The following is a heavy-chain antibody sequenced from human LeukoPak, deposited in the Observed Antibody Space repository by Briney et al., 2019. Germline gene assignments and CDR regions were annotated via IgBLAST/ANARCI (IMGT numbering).Heavy chain of an antibody. J-gene: IGHJ3*02. CDR2: IIPIFGTA. Sequence: SVKVSCKASGGTFSSYAISWVRQAPGQGLEWMGRIIPIFGTANYAQKFQGRVTITTDESTSTAYMELSSLRSEDTAVYYCAIVGATHDAFDIWGQGTMVTVSS. CDR1: GGTFSSYA. CDR3: AIVGATHDAFDI. D-gene: IGHD1-26*01. V-gene: IGHV1-69*05.